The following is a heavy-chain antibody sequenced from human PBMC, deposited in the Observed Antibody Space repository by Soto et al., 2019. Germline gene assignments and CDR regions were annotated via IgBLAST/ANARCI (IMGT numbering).Heavy chain of an antibody. Sequence: QVQLVQSGAEVKRPGSSVKVSCKASGDTFKFYSINWVRQAPGLGLEWMGRVNPIVSMSNYAQKVQGRVTMTADKSTSTAYMKLSSRRSEDTAIYYCASSYGSGYRAFDYWGQGALVTVSS. CDR3: ASSYGSGYRAFDY. CDR2: VNPIVSMS. CDR1: GDTFKFYS. V-gene: IGHV1-69*02. J-gene: IGHJ4*02. D-gene: IGHD3-10*01.